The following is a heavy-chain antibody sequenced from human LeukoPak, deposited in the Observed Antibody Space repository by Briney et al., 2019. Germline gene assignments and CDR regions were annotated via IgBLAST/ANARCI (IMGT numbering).Heavy chain of an antibody. Sequence: GGSLRLSCAASGFTFSDHYMDWVRQAPGKGLEWVGRTRNKANSYTTEYAASVKGRFTISRDDSKNSLYLQMNSLKTEDTAVYYCARVLGYSGYDLAYWGQGTLVTVSS. J-gene: IGHJ4*02. CDR3: ARVLGYSGYDLAY. CDR1: GFTFSDHY. D-gene: IGHD5-12*01. V-gene: IGHV3-72*01. CDR2: TRNKANSYTT.